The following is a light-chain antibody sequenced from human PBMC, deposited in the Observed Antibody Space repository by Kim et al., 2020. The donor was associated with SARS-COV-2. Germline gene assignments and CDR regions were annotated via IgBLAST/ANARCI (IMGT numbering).Light chain of an antibody. CDR1: QGINNY. Sequence: ASVGDRVTITRRASQGINNYLAWYQQKPGKVPKLLIYGASALQTGVPSRFSGRGSGTDFTLTISSLQPEDVATYYCQKYNSAPWTFGQGTKVDIK. CDR2: GAS. V-gene: IGKV1-27*01. J-gene: IGKJ1*01. CDR3: QKYNSAPWT.